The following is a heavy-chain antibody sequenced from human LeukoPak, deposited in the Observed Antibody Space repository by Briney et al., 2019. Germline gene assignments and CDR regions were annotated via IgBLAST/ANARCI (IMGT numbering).Heavy chain of an antibody. D-gene: IGHD3-9*01. J-gene: IGHJ5*02. Sequence: PSETLSLTCTVSGGSISSYYWSWIRQPAGKGLEWIGRIYTSGSTNYNPSLKSRVTMSVDTSKNQFSLKLSSVTAADTAVYYCARGYYDISTGYSYNWFDPWGQGTLVTVSS. CDR3: ARGYYDISTGYSYNWFDP. CDR1: GGSISSYY. V-gene: IGHV4-4*07. CDR2: IYTSGST.